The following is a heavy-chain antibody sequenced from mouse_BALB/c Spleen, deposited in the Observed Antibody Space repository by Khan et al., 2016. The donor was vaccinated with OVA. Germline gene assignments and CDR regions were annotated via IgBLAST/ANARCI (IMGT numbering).Heavy chain of an antibody. Sequence: EVELVESGGGLVQPGGSLRLSCATSGFTFTDYYMTWVRQPPGEALEWLGFIATKADGYRTEYSASVKGRFTISRDTSQNILYLQITTLRAEDSATYYCARDQVGSYFDYWGQGTTLTVSS. V-gene: IGHV7-3*02. CDR2: IATKADGYRT. D-gene: IGHD4-1*02. CDR1: GFTFTDYY. J-gene: IGHJ2*01. CDR3: ARDQVGSYFDY.